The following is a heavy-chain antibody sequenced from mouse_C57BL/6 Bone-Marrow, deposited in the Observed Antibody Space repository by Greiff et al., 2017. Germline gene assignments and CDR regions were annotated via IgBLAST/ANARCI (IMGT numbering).Heavy chain of an antibody. CDR1: GYTFTSYD. Sequence: VQLQESGPELVKPGASVKLSCKASGYTFTSYDINWVKQRPGQGLEWIGWIYPRDGSTKYNEKFKGKATLTVDTPSSTAYMELHSLTSEDSAVYFGARFEFDGSGGDWYFDVWGTGTTVTVSS. J-gene: IGHJ1*03. V-gene: IGHV1-85*01. D-gene: IGHD1-1*01. CDR3: ARFEFDGSGGDWYFDV. CDR2: IYPRDGST.